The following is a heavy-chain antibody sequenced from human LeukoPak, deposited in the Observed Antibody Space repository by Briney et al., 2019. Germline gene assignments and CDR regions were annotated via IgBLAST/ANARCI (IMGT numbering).Heavy chain of an antibody. CDR1: GGTFSSYA. CDR3: ARTRRGDY. Sequence: GASVKVSCKASGGTFSSYAISWVRQAPGQGLEWMGIINPSGGSTSYAQKFQGRVTMTRDTSTSTVYMELSSLRPEDTAVYYCARTRRGDYWGQGTLVTVSS. CDR2: INPSGGST. V-gene: IGHV1-46*01. J-gene: IGHJ4*02.